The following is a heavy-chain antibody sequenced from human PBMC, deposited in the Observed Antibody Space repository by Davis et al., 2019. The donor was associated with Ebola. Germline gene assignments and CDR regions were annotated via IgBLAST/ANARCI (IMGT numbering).Heavy chain of an antibody. J-gene: IGHJ5*02. CDR1: GHISTSYY. CDR3: AAARIGGVMTSPLDP. Sequence: GESLKISCKVSGHISTSYYIDWVRQTPGKGLEWMGIIDPPDSETKYRPSLKGQVTISADKSISTAYLQWSSLKASETATYYCAAARIGGVMTSPLDPWGQGTLVTVSS. CDR2: IDPPDSET. D-gene: IGHD3-16*01. V-gene: IGHV5-51*01.